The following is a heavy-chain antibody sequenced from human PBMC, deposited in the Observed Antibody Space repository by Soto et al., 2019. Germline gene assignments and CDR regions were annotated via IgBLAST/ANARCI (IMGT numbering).Heavy chain of an antibody. D-gene: IGHD6-13*01. J-gene: IGHJ4*02. CDR3: ARDFTKSSSWPYYFDY. CDR1: GYTFTTYG. CDR2: ISAYSGST. V-gene: IGHV1-18*01. Sequence: QVQLVQSGAEVKKPGASVKVSCTASGYTFTTYGISWVRQAPGQGLEWMGWISAYSGSTKFAQKLQGRVTMTTDTSTTTAYMELRSPTSDDTAVYYCARDFTKSSSWPYYFDYWGQGTLVTVSS.